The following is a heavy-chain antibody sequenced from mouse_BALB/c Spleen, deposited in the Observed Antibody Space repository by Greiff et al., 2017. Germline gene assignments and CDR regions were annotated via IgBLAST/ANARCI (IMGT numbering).Heavy chain of an antibody. V-gene: IGHV1S81*02. J-gene: IGHJ2*01. CDR2: INPSNGGT. D-gene: IGHD1-2*01. CDR3: TRSFSFTTARDY. Sequence: SGAELVKPGASVKLSCKASGYTFTSYYMYWVKQRPGQGLEWIGEINPSNGGTNFNEKFKSKATLTVDKSSSTAYMQLSSLTSEDSAVYYCTRSFSFTTARDYWGQGTTLTVSS. CDR1: GYTFTSYY.